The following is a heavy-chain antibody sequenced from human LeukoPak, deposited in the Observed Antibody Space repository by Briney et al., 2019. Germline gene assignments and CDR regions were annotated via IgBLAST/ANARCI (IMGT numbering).Heavy chain of an antibody. J-gene: IGHJ4*02. Sequence: GGSLRLSCAASGFTLANYAMNWVRQAPGKGLEWVGRIKRKTDGGTADHAAPVKGRFTISRDDSKNTLYLQMNSLKTEDTAVYYCTTVTDGGLDYWGQGTLVTVSS. V-gene: IGHV3-15*01. CDR1: GFTLANYA. CDR2: IKRKTDGGTA. CDR3: TTVTDGGLDY.